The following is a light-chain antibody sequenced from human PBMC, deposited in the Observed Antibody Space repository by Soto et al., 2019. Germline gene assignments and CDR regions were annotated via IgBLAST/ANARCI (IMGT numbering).Light chain of an antibody. J-gene: IGKJ1*01. CDR1: QTINNR. V-gene: IGKV1-5*01. CDR3: QQYNSYWKM. CDR2: DVS. Sequence: DIQMTQSPSTLSASVGDRVTIPCRASQTINNRLAWYQQKPGKAPKLLIYDVSTLESEVPSRFSGSGSGTEFTLTISSLQPDDFATYYCQQYNSYWKMFGQGTKVDIK.